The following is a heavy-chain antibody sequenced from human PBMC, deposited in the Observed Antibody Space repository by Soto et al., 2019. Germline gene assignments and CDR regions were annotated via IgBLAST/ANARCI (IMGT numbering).Heavy chain of an antibody. D-gene: IGHD7-27*01. V-gene: IGHV4-31*03. CDR3: ARDPPNGRRGSAIDI. CDR2: IYYSGSA. J-gene: IGHJ3*02. Sequence: QVQLQESGPGLLKPSQTLSLTCTVSGGSISSGGYFWNWIRHHPGKGLEWIGYIYYSGSAYYNPSLKSRVTIALDPSKSQFSLKVYSVSDADTAIYYSARDPPNGRRGSAIDICGPGTAVTVSS. CDR1: GGSISSGGYF.